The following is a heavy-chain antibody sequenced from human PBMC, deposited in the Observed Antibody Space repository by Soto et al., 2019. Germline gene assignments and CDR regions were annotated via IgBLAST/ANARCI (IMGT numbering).Heavy chain of an antibody. D-gene: IGHD6-13*01. J-gene: IGHJ6*02. CDR2: ISGSGDRT. CDR1: AFTFSIYA. V-gene: IGHV3-23*01. CDR3: AKAPSGAAAGSSRYYYYGMDV. Sequence: PGGSLRLSCAGSAFTFSIYAMSWVRQAPGKGLEWVSGISGSGDRTYYADSVKGRLTISRDNSKTTLFLQMNSLRAEDTAVYYCAKAPSGAAAGSSRYYYYGMDVWGQGTTVTVSS.